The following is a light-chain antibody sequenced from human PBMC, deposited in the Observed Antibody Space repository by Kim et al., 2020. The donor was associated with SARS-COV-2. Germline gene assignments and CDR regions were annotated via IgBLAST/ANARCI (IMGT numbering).Light chain of an antibody. Sequence: DIQMTQSPSTLSASVGDRATITCRASQSINNRLAWYQQKPGHAPKLLIYDGSNLESGVPSRFSGSGAGTDFTLTINSLQPDDFAAYYCQQYYDYPSFGGGTKVDIK. CDR3: QQYYDYPS. CDR1: QSINNR. CDR2: DGS. J-gene: IGKJ4*01. V-gene: IGKV1-5*01.